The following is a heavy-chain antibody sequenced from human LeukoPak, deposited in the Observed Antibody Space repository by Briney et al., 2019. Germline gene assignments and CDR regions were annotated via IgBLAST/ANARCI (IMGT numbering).Heavy chain of an antibody. V-gene: IGHV3-23*01. CDR2: ISGSVGTI. Sequence: GGSLRLSCAASGFTVSSSYMSWVRQAPGKGLEWVSSISGSVGTIYYADSVKGRFTISRDNSKNTLYLQMNNLRAEDSAVYYCAKDLSGYGPYWYFDLWGRGTLVTVSS. J-gene: IGHJ2*01. CDR1: GFTVSSSY. CDR3: AKDLSGYGPYWYFDL. D-gene: IGHD6-25*01.